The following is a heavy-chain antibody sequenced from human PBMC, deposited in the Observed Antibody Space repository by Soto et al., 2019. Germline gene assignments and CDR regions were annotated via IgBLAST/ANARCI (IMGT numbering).Heavy chain of an antibody. CDR2: TYYRSKWYN. CDR3: ARARKEQWLVQGDYYYGMDV. CDR1: GESVSSNSAA. D-gene: IGHD6-19*01. J-gene: IGHJ6*02. V-gene: IGHV6-1*01. Sequence: PSQTLSLSCAISGESVSSNSAAWNWIRPSPSRGLEWLGRTYYRSKWYNDYAVSVKSRITINPDTSKNQFSLQLNSVTPEDTAVYYCARARKEQWLVQGDYYYGMDVWGQGTTVTVSS.